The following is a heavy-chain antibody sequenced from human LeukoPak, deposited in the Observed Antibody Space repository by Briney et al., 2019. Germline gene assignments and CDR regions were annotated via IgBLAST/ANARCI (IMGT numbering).Heavy chain of an antibody. CDR3: ARLPIHRGVITPDFDY. J-gene: IGHJ4*02. D-gene: IGHD3-10*01. CDR1: GGSISSSSYY. Sequence: SETLSLTCTVSGGSISSSSYYWGWIRQPPGKGLEWIGSIYYSGSTYYNPSLKSRVTISVDTSKNQFSLKLSSVTAADTAVYYCARLPIHRGVITPDFDYWGQGTLVTVSS. CDR2: IYYSGST. V-gene: IGHV4-39*01.